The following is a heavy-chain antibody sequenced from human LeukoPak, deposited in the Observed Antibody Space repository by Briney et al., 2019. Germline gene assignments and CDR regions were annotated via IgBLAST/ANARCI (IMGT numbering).Heavy chain of an antibody. V-gene: IGHV3-7*01. CDR1: GFIFKKYW. Sequence: GGSLRLSCTASGFIFKKYWMNWVRQVPGKGLECLANIKEDGSETYYADSVKGRFTISRDNPKNLLFLQINSLRVEDTAVYYCARETPRRGETRDGYRWGQGTVVTVSS. J-gene: IGHJ4*02. D-gene: IGHD5-24*01. CDR3: ARETPRRGETRDGYR. CDR2: IKEDGSET.